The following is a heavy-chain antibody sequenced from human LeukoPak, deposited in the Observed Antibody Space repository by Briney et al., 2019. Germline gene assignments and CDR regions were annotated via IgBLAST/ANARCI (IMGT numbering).Heavy chain of an antibody. D-gene: IGHD1-26*01. V-gene: IGHV4-38-2*02. Sequence: PSETLSLTCTVSGYSISSGYYWGWIRPPPGKGLEWIGSIYHSGSTYYNPSLKSRVTISVDTSKNQFSLKLSSVTAADTAVYYCARGTTVGAIGYWGQGTLVTVSS. CDR3: ARGTTVGAIGY. CDR1: GYSISSGYY. CDR2: IYHSGST. J-gene: IGHJ4*02.